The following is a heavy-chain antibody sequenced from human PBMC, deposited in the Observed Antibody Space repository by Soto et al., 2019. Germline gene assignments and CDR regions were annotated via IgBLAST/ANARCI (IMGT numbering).Heavy chain of an antibody. CDR2: ISWNSGSI. CDR3: AKGTGVNYYYGMDV. D-gene: IGHD2-8*01. J-gene: IGHJ6*02. Sequence: PGGSLRLSCAASGFTFDDYAMHWVRQAPGKGLEWVSGISWNSGSIGYADSVKGRFTISRDNAKNSLYLQMNSLRAEDTAFYYCAKGTGVNYYYGMDVWGQGTTGTSP. V-gene: IGHV3-9*01. CDR1: GFTFDDYA.